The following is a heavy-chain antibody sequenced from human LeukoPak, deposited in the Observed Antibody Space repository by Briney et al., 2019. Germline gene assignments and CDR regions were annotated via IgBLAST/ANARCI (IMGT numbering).Heavy chain of an antibody. CDR2: ISRSGSTK. Sequence: PGGSLRLSCAASGFTFSDYNMRWIRQAPGKGLEWVSSISRSGSTKYYADSVKGRFTISRDNAKNSLFLQMNSLRAEDTAVYYCARDPNVLGITPYYFDFWGQGTLVTVSS. CDR3: ARDPNVLGITPYYFDF. J-gene: IGHJ4*02. CDR1: GFTFSDYN. D-gene: IGHD3-10*02. V-gene: IGHV3-11*01.